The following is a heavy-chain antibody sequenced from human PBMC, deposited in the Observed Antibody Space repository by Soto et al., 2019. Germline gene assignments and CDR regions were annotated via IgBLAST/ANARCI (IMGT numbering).Heavy chain of an antibody. V-gene: IGHV4-34*01. D-gene: IGHD3-10*01. J-gene: IGHJ6*02. CDR3: ARNAPVYYLGSGASAKDYYYYGMDV. CDR1: GGSFSGYY. CDR2: VNHSGST. Sequence: QVQLQQWGAGLLKPSETLSLTCAVYGGSFSGYYWTWIRQPPGKGLEWIGEVNHSGSTKYNPSLKSRVTILRAASQSQFSLRLTSVTAADTAVYYCARNAPVYYLGSGASAKDYYYYGMDVWGRGTTVTV.